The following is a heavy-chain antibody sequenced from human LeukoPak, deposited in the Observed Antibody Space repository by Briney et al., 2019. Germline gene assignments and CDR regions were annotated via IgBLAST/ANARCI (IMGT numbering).Heavy chain of an antibody. J-gene: IGHJ6*02. Sequence: GGSLRLSCAASGFTFSSYAMHWVRQASGKGLEWVAVIWHDGSNKYYAASVKGRFTVSRDNSKNTLYLQINSLRAEGTAVYYCARERVTGTSYYYYYGMDVWGQGTTVTVSS. D-gene: IGHD6-19*01. CDR3: ARERVTGTSYYYYYGMDV. CDR2: IWHDGSNK. CDR1: GFTFSSYA. V-gene: IGHV3-33*01.